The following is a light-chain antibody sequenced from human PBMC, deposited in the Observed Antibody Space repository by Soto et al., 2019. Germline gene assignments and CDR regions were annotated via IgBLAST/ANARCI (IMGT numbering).Light chain of an antibody. CDR1: SSDVGAYDF. Sequence: QSALTQPASVSGSPGQSIAISCTGTSSDVGAYDFVSWYQQHPDKAPKLLIYEVSNRPSGVSDRFSGSKSVNTATLTISGLQSGEEAEYVCRTHTHSNSRVFGTGTKLTVL. CDR2: EVS. CDR3: RTHTHSNSRV. J-gene: IGLJ1*01. V-gene: IGLV2-14*03.